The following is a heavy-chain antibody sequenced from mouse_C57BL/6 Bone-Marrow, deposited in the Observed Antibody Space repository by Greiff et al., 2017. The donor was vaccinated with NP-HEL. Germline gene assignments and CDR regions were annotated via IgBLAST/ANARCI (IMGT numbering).Heavy chain of an antibody. D-gene: IGHD2-4*01. CDR1: GFTFTDYY. V-gene: IGHV7-3*01. CDR3: ARSIYYDYADDPFYGMDY. J-gene: IGHJ4*01. Sequence: EVQVVESGGGLVQPGGSLSLSCAASGFTFTDYYMSWVRPPPGKALEWVGFIRNKANGYTLGYSASVKGRFTISRDNSQSILYLQMNALRAEDSATYYCARSIYYDYADDPFYGMDYWGQGTSVTVSS. CDR2: IRNKANGYTL.